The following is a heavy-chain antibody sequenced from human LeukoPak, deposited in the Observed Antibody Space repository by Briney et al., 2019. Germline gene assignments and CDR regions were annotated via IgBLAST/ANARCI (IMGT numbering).Heavy chain of an antibody. CDR1: GGSISSHY. V-gene: IGHV4-59*11. CDR2: IYYSGST. Sequence: SETLSLTCTVSGGSISSHYWSWIRQPPGKGLEWIGYIYYSGSTNYNPSLKSRVTISVDTSMNQFSLKLSSVTAADTAVYYCARFWSEWLGGKTSNWFDPWGQGTLVTVSS. J-gene: IGHJ5*02. CDR3: ARFWSEWLGGKTSNWFDP. D-gene: IGHD3-3*01.